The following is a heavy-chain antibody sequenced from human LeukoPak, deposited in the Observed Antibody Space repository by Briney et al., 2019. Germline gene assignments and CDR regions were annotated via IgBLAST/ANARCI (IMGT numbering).Heavy chain of an antibody. V-gene: IGHV3-66*04. CDR2: FYSGGIT. CDR3: ARHGSITMVRGKRRYYYMDV. D-gene: IGHD3-10*01. Sequence: GGSLRLSCAASGFTVSSNYMSWVRQAPGKGLEWVSVFYSGGITYYGDSVKGRFTLSRDNSKNTLYLQMNSLRAEDTAVYYCARHGSITMVRGKRRYYYMDVWGKGTTVTISS. CDR1: GFTVSSNY. J-gene: IGHJ6*03.